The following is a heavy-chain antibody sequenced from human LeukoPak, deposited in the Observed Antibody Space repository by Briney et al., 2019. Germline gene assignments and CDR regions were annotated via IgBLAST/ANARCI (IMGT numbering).Heavy chain of an antibody. CDR2: IKHDGSEK. V-gene: IGHV3-7*02. D-gene: IGHD6-13*01. CDR3: ASQGLSSSSWYSLRY. J-gene: IGHJ4*02. CDR1: GLTLSTDW. Sequence: GGSLRLSCEASGLTLSTDWMSWARQTPGKGLEWVANIKHDGSEKNYVDSVRGRFTISRDNAKNSVYLQMNSLRAEDTAVYYCASQGLSSSSWYSLRYWGQGTLVTVSS.